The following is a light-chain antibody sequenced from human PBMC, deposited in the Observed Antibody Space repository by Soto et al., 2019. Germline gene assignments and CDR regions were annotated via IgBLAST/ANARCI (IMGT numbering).Light chain of an antibody. J-gene: IGLJ2*01. CDR3: AAWDDSLSGVV. CDR2: RNN. Sequence: QPVLTQPPSASGTPGQRVTISCSGSSSNIGSNYVYWYQQLPGTAPKLLIYRNNQRPSGVPDRFSGSKSGTSASLAISGLRSEDEADYYCAAWDDSLSGVVFGGGTKVTVL. CDR1: SSNIGSNY. V-gene: IGLV1-47*01.